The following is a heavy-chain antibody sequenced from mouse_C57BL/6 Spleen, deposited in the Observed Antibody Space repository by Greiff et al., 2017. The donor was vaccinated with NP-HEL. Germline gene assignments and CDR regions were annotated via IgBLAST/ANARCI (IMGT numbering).Heavy chain of an antibody. CDR1: GYTFTSYW. J-gene: IGHJ3*01. CDR2: IYPGSGST. D-gene: IGHD2-1*01. CDR3: ARQGIYYAIAY. Sequence: QVQLQQPGAELVKPGASVKMSCKASGYTFTSYWITWVKQRPGQGLEWIGDIYPGSGSTNYNEKFKSKATLTLDTSSSKAYMQLSSRTSEDSAVYYCARQGIYYAIAYWGQGTLVTVSA. V-gene: IGHV1-55*01.